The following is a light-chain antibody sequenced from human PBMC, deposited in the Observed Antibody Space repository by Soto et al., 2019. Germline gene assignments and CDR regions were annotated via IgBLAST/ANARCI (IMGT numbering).Light chain of an antibody. J-gene: IGKJ2*01. Sequence: DIQMTQSPSSVSASVGARVTISCRASQGISCWLAWYQQKPGTAPKLLIYAASSLQRWVPSRFSGSRSGTDFTLTISSLQPEDFASYYCQQANSLPSSFDQGNKLEIK. V-gene: IGKV1-12*02. CDR1: QGISCW. CDR3: QQANSLPSS. CDR2: AAS.